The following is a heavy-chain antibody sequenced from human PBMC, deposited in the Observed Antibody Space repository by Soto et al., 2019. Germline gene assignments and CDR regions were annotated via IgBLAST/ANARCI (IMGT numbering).Heavy chain of an antibody. J-gene: IGHJ4*02. CDR1: GDSVSINFAA. V-gene: IGHV6-1*01. CDR3: ARGQWVDFDY. Sequence: SQTLSLTCDISGDSVSINFAAWEWIRQSPSRGLEWLGRTYYRSKWYNEYAVSVKSRISINPDTSKNQFSLQLRSVTPEDTAVYYCARGQWVDFDYWGQGTLVTVSA. D-gene: IGHD6-19*01. CDR2: TYYRSKWYN.